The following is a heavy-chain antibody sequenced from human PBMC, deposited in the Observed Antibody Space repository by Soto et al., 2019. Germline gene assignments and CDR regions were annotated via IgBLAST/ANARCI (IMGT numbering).Heavy chain of an antibody. D-gene: IGHD3-22*01. CDR1: GGSINSDNFY. CDR2: ISYSGTT. J-gene: IGHJ4*02. CDR3: ARVGRSYDSSGYRDYYFDL. Sequence: SETLSLTCTVSGGSINSDNFYWNWIRQPPGQGLEWIGYISYSGTTDYNPSLRSRLTISVDTSKNLISLGLTSVTAADTAVYYCARVGRSYDSSGYRDYYFDLWGQGTLVTVPQ. V-gene: IGHV4-30-4*01.